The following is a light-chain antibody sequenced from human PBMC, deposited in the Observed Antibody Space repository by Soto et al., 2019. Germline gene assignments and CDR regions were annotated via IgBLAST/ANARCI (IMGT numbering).Light chain of an antibody. CDR3: CSYAGSSTVV. CDR1: SSDVGSYNL. J-gene: IGLJ2*01. CDR2: EAG. Sequence: QSALTQPASVSGSPGQSITISCTGTSSDVGSYNLVSWYQQHPGKAPKLMIYEAGKRTSGVSNRFSGSKSGNTASLTISGLQAEDEADYYCCSYAGSSTVVFGGGTKLTVL. V-gene: IGLV2-23*01.